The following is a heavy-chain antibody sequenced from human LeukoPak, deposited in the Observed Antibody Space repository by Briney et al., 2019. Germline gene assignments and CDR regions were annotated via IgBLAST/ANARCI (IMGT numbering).Heavy chain of an antibody. CDR3: ARAHSAHFDY. Sequence: PGRPLRLSCAASGFTFSSYGMHWVRQAPGKGLEWVAVIWYDGSNKYYADSVKGRFTISRDNSKNTLYLQMNSLRAEDTAVYYCARAHSAHFDYWGQGTLVTVSS. J-gene: IGHJ4*02. CDR2: IWYDGSNK. D-gene: IGHD6-13*01. V-gene: IGHV3-33*01. CDR1: GFTFSSYG.